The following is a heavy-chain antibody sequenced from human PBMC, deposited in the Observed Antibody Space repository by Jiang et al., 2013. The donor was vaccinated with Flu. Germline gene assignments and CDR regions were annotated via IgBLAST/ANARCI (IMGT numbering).Heavy chain of an antibody. Sequence: GPGLVKPSETLSLTCTVSGGSISSYYWSWIRQPPGKGLEWIGYIYYSGSTNYNPSLKSRVTISVDTSKNQFSLKLSSVTAADTAVYYCARLPVGSGSFPFDYWGQGTLVTVSS. CDR2: IYYSGST. D-gene: IGHD3-10*01. CDR1: GGSISSYY. CDR3: ARLPVGSGSFPFDY. J-gene: IGHJ4*02. V-gene: IGHV4-59*01.